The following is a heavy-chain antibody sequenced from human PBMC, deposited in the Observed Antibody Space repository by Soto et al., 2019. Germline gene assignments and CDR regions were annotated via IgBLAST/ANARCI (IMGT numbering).Heavy chain of an antibody. CDR2: INHSGST. D-gene: IGHD3-9*01. Sequence: PSETLSLTCAVYGGSFSGYYWSWIRQPPGKGLEWIGEINHSGSTNYNPSLKSRVTISVDTSKDQFSLKLSSVTAADTAVYYCARGETTDYDILTGYYHWGQGTLVTVSS. V-gene: IGHV4-34*01. J-gene: IGHJ5*02. CDR3: ARGETTDYDILTGYYH. CDR1: GGSFSGYY.